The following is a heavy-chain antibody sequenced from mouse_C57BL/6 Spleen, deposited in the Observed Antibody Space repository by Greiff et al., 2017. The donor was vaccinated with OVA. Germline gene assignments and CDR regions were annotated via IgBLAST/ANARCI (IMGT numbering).Heavy chain of an antibody. V-gene: IGHV1-26*01. D-gene: IGHD1-1*01. Sequence: EVQLQQSGPELVKPGASVKISCKASGYTFTDYYMNWVKQSHGKSLEWIGDINPNNGGTSYNQKFKGKATLTVDKSSSTAYMELRSLTSEDSAVYYCALITTDGDFDYWGQGTTLTVSS. CDR1: GYTFTDYY. J-gene: IGHJ2*01. CDR2: INPNNGGT. CDR3: ALITTDGDFDY.